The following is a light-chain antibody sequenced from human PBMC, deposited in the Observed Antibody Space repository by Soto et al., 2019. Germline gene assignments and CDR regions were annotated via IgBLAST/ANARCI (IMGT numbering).Light chain of an antibody. V-gene: IGKV1-39*01. CDR2: AAS. CDR3: QQTFSSPLT. J-gene: IGKJ4*01. Sequence: DIQMTQSPSTLSASVGDRVTITCRASQSINNYLSWYQQRSGKAPNRLIFAASTLESGVPSRFSGSGSGTDFTRTISGLQPEDVATDVCQQTFSSPLTFGGGTKVDIK. CDR1: QSINNY.